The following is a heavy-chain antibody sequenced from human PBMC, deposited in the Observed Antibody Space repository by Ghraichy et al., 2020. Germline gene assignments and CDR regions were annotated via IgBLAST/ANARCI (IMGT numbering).Heavy chain of an antibody. V-gene: IGHV3-30*18. CDR2: ISYDGSNK. CDR3: AKDSQYYGSGTSPDY. CDR1: GFTFSSYG. J-gene: IGHJ4*02. D-gene: IGHD3-10*01. Sequence: GESLNISCAASGFTFSSYGMHWVRQAPGKGLEWVAVISYDGSNKYYADSVKGRFTISRDNSKNTLYLQMNSLRAEDTAVYYCAKDSQYYGSGTSPDYWGQGTLVTVSS.